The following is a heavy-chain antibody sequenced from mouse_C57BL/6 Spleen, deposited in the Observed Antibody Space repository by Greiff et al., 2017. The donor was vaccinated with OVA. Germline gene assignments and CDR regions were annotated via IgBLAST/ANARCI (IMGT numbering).Heavy chain of an antibody. V-gene: IGHV10-1*01. J-gene: IGHJ4*01. CDR1: GFSFNTYA. CDR2: IRSKSNNYAT. Sequence: EVQLVESGGGLVQPKGSLKLSCAASGFSFNTYAMNWVRQAPGKGLEWVARIRSKSNNYATYYADSVKDRFTISRDDSESMLYLQMNNLKTEDTAMYYCVRHRDYDYDGDYYAMDDWGQGTSVTVSS. D-gene: IGHD2-4*01. CDR3: VRHRDYDYDGDYYAMDD.